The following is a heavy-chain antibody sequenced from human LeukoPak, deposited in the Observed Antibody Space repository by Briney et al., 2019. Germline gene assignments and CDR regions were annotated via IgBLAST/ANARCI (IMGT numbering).Heavy chain of an antibody. CDR1: TSTFSYYY. CDR2: IKQDGSEK. D-gene: IGHD3-22*01. CDR3: ARGPYYDSSGYYDY. V-gene: IGHV3-7*04. Sequence: GSLRLSCAASTSTFSYYYMSWIRQAPGKGLEWVANIKQDGSEKYYVDSVKDRFTISRDNAKNSLYLQMNSLRAEDTAVYYCARGPYYDSSGYYDYWGQGTLVTVSS. J-gene: IGHJ4*02.